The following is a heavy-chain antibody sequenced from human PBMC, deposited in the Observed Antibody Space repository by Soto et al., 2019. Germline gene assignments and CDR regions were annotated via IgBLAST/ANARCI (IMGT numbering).Heavy chain of an antibody. CDR2: IKSKTDGGTT. D-gene: IGHD3-9*01. J-gene: IGHJ4*02. CDR1: GFTFSKAW. V-gene: IGHV3-15*07. Sequence: EVQLVESGGGLVKPGGSLRLSCAASGFTFSKAWMNWVRQAPGKGLEWVGRIKSKTDGGTTDYAAPVKGRFTISRDDSKNTLYLQMNSLKIEDTAVYYCYTLRGNYDILTGVVRFDYWGQGTPVTVSS. CDR3: YTLRGNYDILTGVVRFDY.